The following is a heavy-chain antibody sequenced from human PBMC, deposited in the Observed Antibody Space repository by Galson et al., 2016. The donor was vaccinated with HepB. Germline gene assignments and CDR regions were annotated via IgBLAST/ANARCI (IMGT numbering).Heavy chain of an antibody. D-gene: IGHD3-22*01. J-gene: IGHJ3*02. CDR1: GYSFTNYW. V-gene: IGHV5-51*01. CDR2: IYGRDSDT. Sequence: QSGAEVKKPGEYLKISCTGSGYSFTNYWIGWVRQMLGKGLECRGIIYGRDSDTRYSTSSKGQVTISADKSSSTAYLQWTRLKASDTAMYYCARQTHDDSSANPFDIWGQGTMVTVSS. CDR3: ARQTHDDSSANPFDI.